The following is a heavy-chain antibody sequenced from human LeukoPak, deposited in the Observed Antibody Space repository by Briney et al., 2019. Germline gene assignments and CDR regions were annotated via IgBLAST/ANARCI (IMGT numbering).Heavy chain of an antibody. J-gene: IGHJ4*02. Sequence: GGSLRLSCAASGFTFSSYAMHWVRQAPGKGLEWVAVISYDGSNKYYADSVKGRFTISRDNAKNSLYLQMNSLRTEDTAVYYCARDEAGYSRGWYVVWGQGTLVTVSS. V-gene: IGHV3-30-3*01. D-gene: IGHD6-19*01. CDR3: ARDEAGYSRGWYVV. CDR2: ISYDGSNK. CDR1: GFTFSSYA.